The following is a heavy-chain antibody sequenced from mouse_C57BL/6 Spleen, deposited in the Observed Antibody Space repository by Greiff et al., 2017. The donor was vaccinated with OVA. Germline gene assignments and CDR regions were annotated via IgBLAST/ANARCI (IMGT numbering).Heavy chain of an antibody. CDR1: GYTFTDYN. CDR3: ARWDASRGFAY. J-gene: IGHJ3*01. D-gene: IGHD4-1*01. CDR2: INPNNGGT. V-gene: IGHV1-18*01. Sequence: EVQLQQSGPELVKPGASVKIPCKASGYTFTDYNMDWVKQSHGKSLEWIGDINPNNGGTIYNQKFKGKATLTVDKSSSTAYMELRSLTSEDTAVYYCARWDASRGFAYWGQGTLVTVSA.